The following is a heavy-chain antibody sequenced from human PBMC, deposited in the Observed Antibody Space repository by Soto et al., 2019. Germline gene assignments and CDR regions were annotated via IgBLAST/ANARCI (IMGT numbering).Heavy chain of an antibody. CDR1: GFTFSSYS. Sequence: EVQLVESGGGLVKPGGSLRLSCAASGFTFSSYSMNWVRQAPGKGLEWVSSISSSSSYIYYADSVKGRFTISRDNAKNSLYLQMNSLRAEDTAVYYCARDSRYYYGSGSNALYYYGMDVWGQGTTVTVSS. CDR2: ISSSSSYI. V-gene: IGHV3-21*01. J-gene: IGHJ6*02. CDR3: ARDSRYYYGSGSNALYYYGMDV. D-gene: IGHD3-10*01.